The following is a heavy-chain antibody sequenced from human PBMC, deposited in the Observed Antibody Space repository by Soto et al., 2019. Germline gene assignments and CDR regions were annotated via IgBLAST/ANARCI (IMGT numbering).Heavy chain of an antibody. CDR1: GFTFSNYG. Sequence: QVQLVESGGGVVQPGRSLRLSCAASGFTFSNYGMHWVRQAPGKGLEWVAVIWYDGGNKYYADSVKGRFTISRDSSKNTLDLQMNSLRAEDTAVYYCARATRYCSGGSCYGNYWGQGTLVTVSS. CDR2: IWYDGGNK. V-gene: IGHV3-33*01. CDR3: ARATRYCSGGSCYGNY. J-gene: IGHJ4*02. D-gene: IGHD2-15*01.